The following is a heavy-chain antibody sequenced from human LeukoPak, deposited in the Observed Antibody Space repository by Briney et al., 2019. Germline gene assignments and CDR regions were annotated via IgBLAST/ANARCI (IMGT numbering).Heavy chain of an antibody. V-gene: IGHV4-34*01. CDR3: ARASITPDY. D-gene: IGHD4-11*01. J-gene: IGHJ4*02. Sequence: SETLSLTCAVSGGSFSGYYWSWIRQPPGKGLEWIGEINHSGSTNYNPSLKSRVTISVDTSKNQFSLKLSSVTAADTAVYYCARASITPDYWGQGTLVTVSS. CDR2: INHSGST. CDR1: GGSFSGYY.